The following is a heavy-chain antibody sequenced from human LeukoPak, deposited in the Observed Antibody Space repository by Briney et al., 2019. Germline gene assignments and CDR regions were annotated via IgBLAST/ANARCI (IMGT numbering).Heavy chain of an antibody. CDR3: ARRDYDSSFDY. CDR1: SGSISSGTYY. D-gene: IGHD3-22*01. V-gene: IGHV4-61*02. CDR2: IYSSGST. J-gene: IGHJ4*02. Sequence: KPSETLSLTCTVSSGSISSGTYYWSWIRQPAGKGLEWIGRIYSSGSTNYNPSLKSRVTISVDTSKNQFSLKLSSVTAADTAVYYCARRDYDSSFDYWGQGTLVTVSS.